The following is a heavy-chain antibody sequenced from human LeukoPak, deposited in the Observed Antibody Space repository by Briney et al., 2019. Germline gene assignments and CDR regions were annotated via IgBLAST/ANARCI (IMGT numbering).Heavy chain of an antibody. J-gene: IGHJ6*02. Sequence: ASVKVSCKASGGTFSSYAISWVRQAPGQGLERMGRIIPILGIANYAQKFQGRVTITADKSTSTAYMELSSLRSEDTAVYYCARAERYYYYYGMDVWGQGTTVTVSS. CDR1: GGTFSSYA. V-gene: IGHV1-69*04. CDR2: IIPILGIA. CDR3: ARAERYYYYYGMDV.